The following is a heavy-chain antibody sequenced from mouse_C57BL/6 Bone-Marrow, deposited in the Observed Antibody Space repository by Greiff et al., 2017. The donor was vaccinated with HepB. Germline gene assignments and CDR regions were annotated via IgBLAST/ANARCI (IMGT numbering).Heavy chain of an antibody. CDR1: GFTFSSYA. CDR3: ARVGDGYYLYYFDY. CDR2: ISDGGSYT. Sequence: EVQGVESGGGLVKPGGSLKLSCAASGFTFSSYAMSWVRQTPEKRLEWVATISDGGSYTYYPDNVKGRFTISRDNAKNNLYLQMSHLKSEDTAMYYCARVGDGYYLYYFDYWGQGTTLTVSS. J-gene: IGHJ2*01. D-gene: IGHD2-3*01. V-gene: IGHV5-4*01.